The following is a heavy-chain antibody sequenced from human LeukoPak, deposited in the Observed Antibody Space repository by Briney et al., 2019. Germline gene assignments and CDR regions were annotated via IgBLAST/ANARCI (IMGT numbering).Heavy chain of an antibody. CDR3: AKFDYGSGFDP. J-gene: IGHJ5*02. V-gene: IGHV3-23*01. CDR2: ISGSGGST. Sequence: GGSLRLSCAPSGFTFRTYTLSSVRQTPQGRGWRVSAISGSGGSTYYADSVKGRFTISRDNSKNTLYLQMNSLRAEDTAVYYCAKFDYGSGFDPWGQGTLVTVSS. D-gene: IGHD3-10*01. CDR1: GFTFRTYT.